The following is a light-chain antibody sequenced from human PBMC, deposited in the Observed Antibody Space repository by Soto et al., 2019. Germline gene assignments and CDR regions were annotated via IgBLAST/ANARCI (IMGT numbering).Light chain of an antibody. J-gene: IGKJ2*01. Sequence: DVVMTQSPLSLPVTLGQPASISCRSSQSIVYSDGNAYLSWFQQRPGQSPRRLIYKAFNRDSGVPDRFSGSGSGTDFTLKISRVEAEDVGVYYCMQGTHWPSVTFGQGTKLEIK. CDR2: KAF. CDR3: MQGTHWPSVT. CDR1: QSIVYSDGNAY. V-gene: IGKV2-30*01.